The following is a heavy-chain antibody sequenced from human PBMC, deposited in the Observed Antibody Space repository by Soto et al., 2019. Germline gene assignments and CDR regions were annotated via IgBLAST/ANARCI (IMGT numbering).Heavy chain of an antibody. Sequence: ASVKVSCKASVYSFTDYHIHWVRQAPGQGLEWLGRINPKSGGTSTAQKFQGWVTMTTDTSISTASMELTRLTSDDTAIYYCARGDSTDCSNGVCSFFYDHDMDVWGKGTTVTVSS. V-gene: IGHV1-2*04. CDR2: INPKSGGT. D-gene: IGHD2-8*01. CDR3: ARGDSTDCSNGVCSFFYDHDMDV. J-gene: IGHJ6*04. CDR1: VYSFTDYH.